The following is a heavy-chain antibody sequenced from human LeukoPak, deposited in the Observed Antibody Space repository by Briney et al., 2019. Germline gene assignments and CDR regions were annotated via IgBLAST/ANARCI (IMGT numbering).Heavy chain of an antibody. CDR1: GGSISSGDYY. CDR3: AGAVWFGEPHYFDY. CDR2: IYYSGST. Sequence: SETLSLTCTVSGGSISSGDYYWSWIRQPPGKGLEWIGYIYYSGSTYYNPSLKSRVTISVDTSKNQFSLKLSSVTAADTAVYYCAGAVWFGEPHYFDYWGQGTLVTVSS. D-gene: IGHD3-10*01. J-gene: IGHJ4*02. V-gene: IGHV4-30-4*01.